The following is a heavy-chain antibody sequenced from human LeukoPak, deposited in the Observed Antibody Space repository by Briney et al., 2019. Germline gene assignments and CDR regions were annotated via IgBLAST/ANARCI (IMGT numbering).Heavy chain of an antibody. D-gene: IGHD3-22*01. V-gene: IGHV1-24*01. J-gene: IGHJ5*02. CDR1: GYTLTELS. CDR3: ATGKVVITTEFDP. Sequence: ASVTVSCKVSGYTLTELSMHWVRQAPGKGLEWMGGFDPEEGETIYAQKFQGRVTMTEDTYTDTAYMELSSLRSEDTAVYYCATGKVVITTEFDPWGQGTLVTVSS. CDR2: FDPEEGET.